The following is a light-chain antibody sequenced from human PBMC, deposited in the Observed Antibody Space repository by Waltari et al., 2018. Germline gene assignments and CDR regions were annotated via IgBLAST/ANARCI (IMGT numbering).Light chain of an antibody. J-gene: IGKJ5*01. CDR2: GAS. CDR3: QQYGASPT. Sequence: DIVLTQSPVTLSLSPGEGATLACRATQAFSRSYLAWYQQRPGQAPRLLIYGASTRATGIPDRFSGSGSGTVFTLNISRRAPEDSAVYYCQQYGASPTFGQGTRLEIK. CDR1: QAFSRSY. V-gene: IGKV3-20*01.